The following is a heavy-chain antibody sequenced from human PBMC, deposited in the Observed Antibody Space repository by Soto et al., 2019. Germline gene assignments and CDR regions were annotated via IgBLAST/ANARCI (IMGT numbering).Heavy chain of an antibody. J-gene: IGHJ3*02. D-gene: IGHD3-22*01. CDR2: IYPGDSDT. V-gene: IGHV5-51*01. CDR1: GYSFTSYW. CDR3: ARQLDRSGYYRVI. Sequence: GESLKISCKGSGYSFTSYWIGWVRQMPGKGLEWMGIIYPGDSDTRYSPSFQGQVTISADKSISTAYLQWSSLKASDTAMYYCARQLDRSGYYRVIWGQGTMVTVSS.